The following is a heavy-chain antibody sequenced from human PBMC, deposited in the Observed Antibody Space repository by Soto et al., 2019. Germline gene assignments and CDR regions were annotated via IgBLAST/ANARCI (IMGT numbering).Heavy chain of an antibody. Sequence: PGGSLRLSCAASGFPFSSYSMNWVRKAPGKGLEWVSSISSSSSYIYYADSVKGRFTISRDNAKNSLYLQMNSLRAEDTAVYYCARDPRYYYGSGSYSGWFDPWGQGTLVTVSS. D-gene: IGHD3-10*01. CDR1: GFPFSSYS. V-gene: IGHV3-21*01. CDR2: ISSSSSYI. J-gene: IGHJ5*02. CDR3: ARDPRYYYGSGSYSGWFDP.